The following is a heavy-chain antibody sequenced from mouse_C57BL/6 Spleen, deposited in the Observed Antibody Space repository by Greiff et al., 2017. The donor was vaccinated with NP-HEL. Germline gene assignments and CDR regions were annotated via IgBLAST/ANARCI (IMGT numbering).Heavy chain of an antibody. D-gene: IGHD3-2*02. CDR2: INPCNGGT. CDR3: ARGEATLMAY. J-gene: IGHJ3*01. CDR1: GYTFTSYW. V-gene: IGHV1-53*01. Sequence: QVQLQQPGTELVKPGASVKLSCKASGYTFTSYWMHWVKQRPVQGLEWIGNINPCNGGTNYNQKFKSKATLTVDKSSSTAYMQLRSLTSEDSAVYYCARGEATLMAYWGQGTLVTVSA.